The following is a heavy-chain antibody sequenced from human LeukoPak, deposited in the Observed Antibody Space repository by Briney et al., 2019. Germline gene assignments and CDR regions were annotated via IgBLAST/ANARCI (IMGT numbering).Heavy chain of an antibody. V-gene: IGHV3-23*01. CDR2: ISVSGGST. CDR3: AKGYGSGSYLADY. CDR1: GFTFSSYA. Sequence: PGGSLRLSCAASGFTFSSYAMNWVRQAPGKGVEWVSAISVSGGSTYYADSVKGRFTISRDNSKNTLYLQMNSLRAEDTAVYYCAKGYGSGSYLADYWGQGTLVTVSS. J-gene: IGHJ4*02. D-gene: IGHD3-10*01.